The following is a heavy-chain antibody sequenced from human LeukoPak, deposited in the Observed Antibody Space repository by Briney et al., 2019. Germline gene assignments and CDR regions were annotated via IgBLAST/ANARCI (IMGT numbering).Heavy chain of an antibody. Sequence: SDTLSLTCALSGVSFNDYYWSWVRQTPGKGLEWIGEINHSGYTNDSPSLKSRVTLSIDTSRNQFSLNLRSVTVADAGIYFCTRMTSGHDYWGQGTLVTASS. J-gene: IGHJ4*02. CDR2: INHSGYT. V-gene: IGHV4-34*01. D-gene: IGHD3-10*01. CDR3: TRMTSGHDY. CDR1: GVSFNDYY.